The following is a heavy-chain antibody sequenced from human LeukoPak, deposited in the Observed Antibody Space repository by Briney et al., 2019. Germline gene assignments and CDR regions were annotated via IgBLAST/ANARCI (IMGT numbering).Heavy chain of an antibody. CDR2: IIPIFGTA. CDR1: GGTFSSYA. J-gene: IGHJ4*02. CDR3: ARDLSYCGCDCFRGGFDY. Sequence: SVKVSCKASGGTFSSYAISWVRQAPGQGLEWMGRIIPIFGTANYAQKFQGRVTITTDESTSTAYMELSSLRSEDTAVYYCARDLSYCGCDCFRGGFDYWGQGTLVTVSS. V-gene: IGHV1-69*05. D-gene: IGHD2-21*02.